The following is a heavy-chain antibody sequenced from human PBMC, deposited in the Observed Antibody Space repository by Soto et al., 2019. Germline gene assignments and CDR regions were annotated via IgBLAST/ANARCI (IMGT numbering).Heavy chain of an antibody. CDR3: ARAGQQVAVFDY. CDR1: GFSFSAYS. J-gene: IGHJ4*02. CDR2: ISSDGSKT. V-gene: IGHV3-30-3*01. D-gene: IGHD6-13*01. Sequence: QVHLVESGGGVVQAGRSLRLSCAASGFSFSAYSMHWVRQAPGKGLEWVAVISSDGSKTYYAGSLKGRFTVSRDNSKNILYLQMNSLRAEDTAVDYCARAGQQVAVFDYWGQGTEVTVSS.